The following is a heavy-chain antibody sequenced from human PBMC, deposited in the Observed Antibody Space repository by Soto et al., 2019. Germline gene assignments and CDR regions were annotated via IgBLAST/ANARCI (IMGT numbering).Heavy chain of an antibody. CDR3: ARGGNSSRTGWFDP. Sequence: QVRLHESGPGLVKPSETLSFTCTVSGGAINSYYCSWIRQSPGKGLEWLGYIAYSGTTKYNPSLKSRVTIASXTXKNQFSLKLTSVTAADTAVYYCARGGNSSRTGWFDPWGQGTLVTVSS. V-gene: IGHV4-59*01. CDR2: IAYSGTT. J-gene: IGHJ5*02. D-gene: IGHD6-13*01. CDR1: GGAINSYY.